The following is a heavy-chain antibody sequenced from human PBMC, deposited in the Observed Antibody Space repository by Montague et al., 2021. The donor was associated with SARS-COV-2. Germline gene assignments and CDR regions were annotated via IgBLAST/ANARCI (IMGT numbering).Heavy chain of an antibody. CDR2: ISIRVDHI. CDR3: ATDRRPDSDGSGSLDN. J-gene: IGHJ4*02. V-gene: IGHV3-48*03. D-gene: IGHD3-10*01. Sequence: SLSLSCAASVFSFSSYEMNLVRQAPGKGLEWLSYISIRVDHIYYTDSXXGRFTVSRDNAGSSLFLQIDSLRVEDTAVYYCATDRRPDSDGSGSLDNWGQGTLVTVSS. CDR1: VFSFSSYE.